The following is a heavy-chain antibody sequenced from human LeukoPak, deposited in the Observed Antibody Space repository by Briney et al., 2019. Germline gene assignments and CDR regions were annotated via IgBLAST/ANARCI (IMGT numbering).Heavy chain of an antibody. V-gene: IGHV4-39*07. CDR3: ARDPDYYGSGSQYSDY. D-gene: IGHD3-10*01. CDR1: GGSISSSSYY. CDR2: IYYSGST. Sequence: PSETLSLTCTVSGGSISSSSYYWGWIRQPPGKGLEWIGSIYYSGSTYYNPSLKSRVTISVDTSKNQLSLKLSSVTAADTAVYYCARDPDYYGSGSQYSDYWGQGTLVTVSS. J-gene: IGHJ4*02.